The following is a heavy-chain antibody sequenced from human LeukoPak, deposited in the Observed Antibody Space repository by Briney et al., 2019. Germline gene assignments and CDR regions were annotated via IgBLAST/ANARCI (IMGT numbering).Heavy chain of an antibody. D-gene: IGHD3-22*01. CDR3: ARANSYDSSGHCYEFDY. Sequence: SETLSLTCTVSGGSISSSSYYWGWIRQPPGKGLEWIGSIYYSGSTYYNPSLKSRVTISVDTSKNQFSLKLSSVTAADTAVYYCARANSYDSSGHCYEFDYWGQGTLVTVSS. J-gene: IGHJ4*02. CDR2: IYYSGST. V-gene: IGHV4-39*07. CDR1: GGSISSSSYY.